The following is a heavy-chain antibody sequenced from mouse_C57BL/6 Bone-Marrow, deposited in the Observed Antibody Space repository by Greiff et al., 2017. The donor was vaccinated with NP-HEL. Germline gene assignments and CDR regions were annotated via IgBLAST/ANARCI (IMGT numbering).Heavy chain of an antibody. CDR1: GFNIKDDY. CDR2: IDPENGDT. Sequence: VQLQQSGAELVRPGASVKLSCTASGFNIKDDYMHWVKQRPEQGLEWIGWIDPENGDTEYASKFQGKATITADTSSNTAYLQLSSLTSEDTAVYYCTAGSMDYWGQGTTLTVSS. V-gene: IGHV14-4*01. J-gene: IGHJ2*01. D-gene: IGHD1-1*01. CDR3: TAGSMDY.